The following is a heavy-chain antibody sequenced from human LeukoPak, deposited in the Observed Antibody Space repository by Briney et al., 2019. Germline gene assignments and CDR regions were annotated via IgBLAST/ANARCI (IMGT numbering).Heavy chain of an antibody. CDR1: GLTLSGYG. V-gene: IGHV3-48*01. D-gene: IGHD3-9*01. J-gene: IGHJ4*02. CDR2: ISTTMTTI. Sequence: PGGSLRLSCVASGLTLSGYGMNWVRQAPGKGLEWLSYISTTMTTIYYADSVKGRFTVSRDNAKNSLYLQMDSLRAEDTAMYYCARDFSYFRIHFDYWGQGTLVTVSS. CDR3: ARDFSYFRIHFDY.